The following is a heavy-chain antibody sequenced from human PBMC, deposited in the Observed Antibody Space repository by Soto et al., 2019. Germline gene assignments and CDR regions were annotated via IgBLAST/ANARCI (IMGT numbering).Heavy chain of an antibody. CDR1: GYTFPSYG. CDR3: ARDLGGSYYAPVDY. J-gene: IGHJ4*02. D-gene: IGHD1-26*01. V-gene: IGHV1-18*01. Sequence: QVQLVQSGAEVKKPGASVKVSCKASGYTFPSYGISWVRQAPGQGLEWMGWISAYNGNTKYAQKLRGRVTRTTDTSTGTAYMELRSLRSDDTAVYYCARDLGGSYYAPVDYWGQGTLVTVSS. CDR2: ISAYNGNT.